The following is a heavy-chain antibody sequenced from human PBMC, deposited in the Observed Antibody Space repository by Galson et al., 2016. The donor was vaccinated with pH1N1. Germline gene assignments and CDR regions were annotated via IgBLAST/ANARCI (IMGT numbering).Heavy chain of an antibody. CDR1: KSTFTKYY. CDR3: AREDYYDTDLSDWYFDL. D-gene: IGHD3-22*01. V-gene: IGHV1-46*01. Sequence: SVKVSCKAPKSTFTKYYIHWVRQAPGQGLEWMGIIDPRYDTTTYSQRFQGRVVLTRDTSTSTVYMEVSSLRSDDTAVYFCAREDYYDTDLSDWYFDLWGRGTLLTVSS. CDR2: IDPRYDTT. J-gene: IGHJ2*01.